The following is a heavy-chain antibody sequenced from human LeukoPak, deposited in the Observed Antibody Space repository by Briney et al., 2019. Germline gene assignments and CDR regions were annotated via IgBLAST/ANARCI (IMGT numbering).Heavy chain of an antibody. J-gene: IGHJ3*02. Sequence: GESLRLSRAASGFTFSSYAMSWVSQPPGKGLEWVSAISGSGGSTYYAASVKGRFTISRDNSKNTLYLQMNSLRAEDTAVYYCAKVQTMIAWGYAFDIWGQGTMVTVSS. V-gene: IGHV3-23*01. CDR1: GFTFSSYA. CDR3: AKVQTMIAWGYAFDI. CDR2: ISGSGGST. D-gene: IGHD3-22*01.